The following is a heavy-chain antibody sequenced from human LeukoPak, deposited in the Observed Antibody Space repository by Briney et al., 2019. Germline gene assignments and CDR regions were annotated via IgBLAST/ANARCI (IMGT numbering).Heavy chain of an antibody. D-gene: IGHD1-7*01. Sequence: GGSLRLSCAASGFTFSSYSMNWVRRAPGKGLEWLSYIRTSGSTMYYADSVKGRFTISRDNAKNSLYLQMNSLRAEDTALYYCVRMNYVSSGWGAPFDHWGQGTLVTVSS. CDR3: VRMNYVSSGWGAPFDH. J-gene: IGHJ4*02. CDR2: IRTSGSTM. CDR1: GFTFSSYS. V-gene: IGHV3-48*04.